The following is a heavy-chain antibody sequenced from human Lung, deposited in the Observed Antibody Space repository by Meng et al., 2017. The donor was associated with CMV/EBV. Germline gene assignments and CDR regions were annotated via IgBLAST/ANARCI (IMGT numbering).Heavy chain of an antibody. CDR3: AKVVVVPAAKEFDP. CDR1: GYTFTGYC. CDR2: INPNSGGT. D-gene: IGHD2-2*01. Sequence: KASGYTFTGYCMHWVRQAPGQGLEWMGWINPNSGGTNYAQKFQGRVTMTRGTSISTAYMELSRLRSDDTAVYYCAKVVVVPAAKEFDPWGQGTLVTVSS. V-gene: IGHV1-2*02. J-gene: IGHJ5*01.